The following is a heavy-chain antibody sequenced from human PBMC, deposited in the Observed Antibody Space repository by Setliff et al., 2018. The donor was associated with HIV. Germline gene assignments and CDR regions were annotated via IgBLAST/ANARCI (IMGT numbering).Heavy chain of an antibody. J-gene: IGHJ3*02. CDR3: ARQSDFWSGYYDGAFDI. CDR2: IHHTGRT. Sequence: SETLSLTCTVSGASIQITDTWWSLVRQPPGKGLEWIGEIHHTGRTNYNPSLKNRVTISVDTSKNQFSLKLSSVTAADTAVYYCARQSDFWSGYYDGAFDIWGQGTMVTVSS. CDR1: GASIQITDTW. D-gene: IGHD3-3*01. V-gene: IGHV4-39*01.